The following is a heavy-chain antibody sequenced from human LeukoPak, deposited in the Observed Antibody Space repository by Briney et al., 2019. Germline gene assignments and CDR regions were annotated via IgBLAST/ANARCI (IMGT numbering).Heavy chain of an antibody. Sequence: PGGSLRLSCAASGFTFDDYGMSWVRQAPGKGLEWVSGINWNGGSTGYADSVKGRFTISRDNAKNSLYLQMNSLRAEDTALYYCARASGYSYLTHFDYWGQGTLVTVSS. V-gene: IGHV3-20*04. CDR1: GFTFDDYG. CDR3: ARASGYSYLTHFDY. J-gene: IGHJ4*02. D-gene: IGHD5-18*01. CDR2: INWNGGST.